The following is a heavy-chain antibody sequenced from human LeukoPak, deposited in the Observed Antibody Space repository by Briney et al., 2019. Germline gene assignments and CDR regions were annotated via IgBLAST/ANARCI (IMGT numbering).Heavy chain of an antibody. CDR2: ISSSSSYI. D-gene: IGHD2-15*01. J-gene: IGHJ4*02. CDR3: ARGGGSYYIDY. CDR1: GFTFSSYS. Sequence: RGSLRLSCAASGFTFSSYSMNWVRQAPGKGLEWVSSISSSSSYIYYADSVKGRFTISRDNAKNSLYLQMNSPRAEDTAVYYCARGGGSYYIDYWGQGTLVTVSS. V-gene: IGHV3-21*01.